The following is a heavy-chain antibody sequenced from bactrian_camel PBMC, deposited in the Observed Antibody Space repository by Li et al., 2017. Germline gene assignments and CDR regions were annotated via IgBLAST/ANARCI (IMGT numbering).Heavy chain of an antibody. V-gene: IGHV3S40*01. CDR3: AATTRYAGSWFDRSKWLY. CDR1: EYLFTSYC. Sequence: VQLVESGGGSVQAGGSLRLSCAAHEYLFTSYCMGWFRTAPGTESEREGVATIHTEYGTTYYFPAVKGRFAISKDNAKNTVYLQMDSLKPEDTAMYYCAATTRYAGSWFDRSKWLYWGQGTQVTVS. J-gene: IGHJ4*01. D-gene: IGHD2*01. CDR2: IHTEYGTT.